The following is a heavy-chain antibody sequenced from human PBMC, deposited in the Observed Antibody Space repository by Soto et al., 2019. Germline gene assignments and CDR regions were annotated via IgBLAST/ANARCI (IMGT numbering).Heavy chain of an antibody. CDR1: GGSIGSYF. D-gene: IGHD4-17*01. V-gene: IGHV4-59*01. CDR3: ARDPSREYGFYYFDT. CDR2: IYRNGDT. J-gene: IGHJ4*01. Sequence: SETLSLTCTISGGSIGSYFWSWIRQSPGKGLEWIGFIYRNGDTEYNPSLKRRVTMSLDTSMTQFSLRLSSVTAADTAVYYCARDPSREYGFYYFDTWGYGTLVTVSS.